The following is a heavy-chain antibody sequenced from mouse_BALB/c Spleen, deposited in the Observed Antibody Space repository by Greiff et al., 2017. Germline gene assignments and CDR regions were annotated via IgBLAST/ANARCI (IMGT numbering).Heavy chain of an antibody. D-gene: IGHD2-3*01. V-gene: IGHV5-4*02. CDR1: GFTFSDYY. Sequence: EVKLVESGGGLVKPGGSLKLSCAASGFTFSDYYMYWVRQTPEKRLEWVATISDGGSYTYYPDSVKGRFTISRDNAKNNLYLQMSSLKSEDTAMYYCARDHDGYYVNYYAMDYWGQGTSVTVSS. CDR3: ARDHDGYYVNYYAMDY. CDR2: ISDGGSYT. J-gene: IGHJ4*01.